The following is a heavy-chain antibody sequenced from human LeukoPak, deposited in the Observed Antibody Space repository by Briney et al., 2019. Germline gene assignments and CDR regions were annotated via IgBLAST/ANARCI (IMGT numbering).Heavy chain of an antibody. V-gene: IGHV3-48*02. CDR3: ARDIEAYCGGDCYSYYYYYMDV. CDR2: ISSSSSTI. CDR1: GFTFSSYS. J-gene: IGHJ6*03. D-gene: IGHD2-21*01. Sequence: GGSLRLSCAASGFTFSSYSMTWVRQAPGKGLEWVSYISSSSSTIYYADSVKGRFTISRDNAKNSLYLQMNSLRDEDTAVYYCARDIEAYCGGDCYSYYYYYMDVWGKGTTVTVSS.